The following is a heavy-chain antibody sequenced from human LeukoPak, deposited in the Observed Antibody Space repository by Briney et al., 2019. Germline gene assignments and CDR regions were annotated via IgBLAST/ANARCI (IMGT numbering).Heavy chain of an antibody. Sequence: GGSLRLSCAASGFTFSNFWMSWVRQLPGKGLKWGGDMKTKSGGETTDHAAPINSRFTISREASKNTVYLHFSSLEDEDTGVYFCATVRTSGYRPDYRGQGAPVTVSS. D-gene: IGHD2-2*03. CDR2: MKTKSGGETT. CDR1: GFTFSNFW. CDR3: ATVRTSGYRPDY. V-gene: IGHV3-15*01. J-gene: IGHJ4*02.